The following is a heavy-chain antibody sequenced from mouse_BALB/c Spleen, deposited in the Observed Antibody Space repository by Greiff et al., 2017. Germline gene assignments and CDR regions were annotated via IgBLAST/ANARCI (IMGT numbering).Heavy chain of an antibody. CDR2: ISNGGGST. J-gene: IGHJ4*01. Sequence: EVQGVESGGGLVQPGGSLKLSCAASGFTFSSYTMSWVRQTPEKRLEWVAYISNGGGSTYYPDTVKGRFTISRDNAKNTLYLQMSSLKSEDTAMYYCASLYDYDVYAMDYWGQGTSVTVSS. CDR1: GFTFSSYT. D-gene: IGHD2-4*01. V-gene: IGHV5-12-2*01. CDR3: ASLYDYDVYAMDY.